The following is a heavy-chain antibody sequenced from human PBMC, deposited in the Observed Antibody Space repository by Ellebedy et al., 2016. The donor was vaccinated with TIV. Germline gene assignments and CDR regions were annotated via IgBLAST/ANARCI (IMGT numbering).Heavy chain of an antibody. CDR1: GFTFSTYW. CDR2: IKQDGSEK. CDR3: ARALGGGDCY. Sequence: GGSLRLSXVASGFTFSTYWMHWVRQAPGKGLEWVANIKQDGSEKYYVDSVKGRFTISRDNAKNSLYLQMNSLRAEDTAVYYCARALGGGDCYWGQGTLVTVSS. J-gene: IGHJ4*02. D-gene: IGHD2-21*02. V-gene: IGHV3-7*01.